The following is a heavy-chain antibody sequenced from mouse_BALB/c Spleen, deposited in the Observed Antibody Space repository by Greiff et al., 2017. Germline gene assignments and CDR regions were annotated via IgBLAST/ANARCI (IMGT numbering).Heavy chain of an antibody. V-gene: IGHV1-7*01. D-gene: IGHD1-2*01. CDR2: INPSTGYT. CDR3: ARGLRLHFDY. Sequence: VQLVESGAELAKPGASVKMSCKASGYTFTSYWMHWVKQRPGQGLEWIGYINPSTGYTEYNQKFKDKATLTADKSSSTAYMQLSSLTSEDSAVYYCARGLRLHFDYWGQGTTLTVSS. J-gene: IGHJ2*01. CDR1: GYTFTSYW.